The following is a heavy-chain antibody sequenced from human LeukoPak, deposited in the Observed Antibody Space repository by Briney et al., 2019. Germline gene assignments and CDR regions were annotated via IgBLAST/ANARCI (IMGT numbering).Heavy chain of an antibody. CDR2: IKQDGSEK. CDR3: ASRRSDY. CDR1: GFIFTNHA. J-gene: IGHJ4*02. V-gene: IGHV3-7*01. Sequence: PGGSLRLSCAASGFIFTNHAMNWVRQAPGKGLEWVANIKQDGSEKYYVDSVKGRFTISRDNAKNSLYLQMNSLRAEDTAVYYCASRRSDYWGQGTLVTVSS.